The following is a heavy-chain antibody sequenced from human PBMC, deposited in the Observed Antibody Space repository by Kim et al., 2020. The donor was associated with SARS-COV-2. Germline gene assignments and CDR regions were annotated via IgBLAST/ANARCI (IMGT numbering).Heavy chain of an antibody. D-gene: IGHD2-21*02. Sequence: DGETIYAQKFQGRVTRTEDTSTDTVYMELSSLRSEDTAVYYCATISVTHYWGQGTLVTVSS. CDR3: ATISVTHY. J-gene: IGHJ4*02. V-gene: IGHV1-24*01. CDR2: DGET.